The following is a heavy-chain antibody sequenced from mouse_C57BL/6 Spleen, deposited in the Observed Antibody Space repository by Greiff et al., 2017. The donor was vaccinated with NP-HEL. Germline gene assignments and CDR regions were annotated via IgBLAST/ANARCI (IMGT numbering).Heavy chain of an antibody. J-gene: IGHJ2*01. CDR2: ISSGSSTI. V-gene: IGHV5-17*01. CDR1: GFTFSDYG. CDR3: ARGTGTRGFDY. D-gene: IGHD4-1*01. Sequence: EVHLVESGGGLVKPGGSLKLSCAASGFTFSDYGMHWVRQAPEKGLEWVAYISSGSSTIYYADTVKGRFTISRDNAKNTLFLQMTSLRSEDTAMYYCARGTGTRGFDYWGQGTTLTVSS.